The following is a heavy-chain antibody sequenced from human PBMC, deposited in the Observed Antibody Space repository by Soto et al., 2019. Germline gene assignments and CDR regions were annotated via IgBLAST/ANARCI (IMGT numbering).Heavy chain of an antibody. CDR2: IFTRDSET. Sequence: GESLKISCKGPGHLFNNHWIGWVRQTPGEGLEWMGLIFTRDSETKTSPSSQGQVTISADNSISTAYLQWSSLKASDTAIYYCATPGGRDFNAFDVWGQGTMVTVSS. CDR1: GHLFNNHW. V-gene: IGHV5-51*01. CDR3: ATPGGRDFNAFDV. J-gene: IGHJ3*01. D-gene: IGHD2-21*02.